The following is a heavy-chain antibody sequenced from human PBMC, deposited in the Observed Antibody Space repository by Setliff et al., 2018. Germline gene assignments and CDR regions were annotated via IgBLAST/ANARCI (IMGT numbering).Heavy chain of an antibody. Sequence: SETLSLTCSVSGGSISSYYWSWIRQPPGKGLEWIGYIYTRGSTNYNPSLQSRVTISVDTAKNQFSLKLTSVTAADTAVYFCARSLGSGSYYNSRPFYSDYWGQGTLVTVSS. CDR2: IYTRGST. CDR3: ARSLGSGSYYNSRPFYSDY. J-gene: IGHJ4*02. CDR1: GGSISSYY. D-gene: IGHD3-10*01. V-gene: IGHV4-4*08.